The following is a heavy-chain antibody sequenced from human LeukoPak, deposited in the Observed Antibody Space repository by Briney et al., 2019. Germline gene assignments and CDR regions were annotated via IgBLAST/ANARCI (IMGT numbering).Heavy chain of an antibody. J-gene: IGHJ5*01. Sequence: PSGTLSLTCAVSGGSISSGSYYWGWIRQPPGKGLEWIGNIHYSGITYYNPSLKSRVTTSVDTSKDQFSLKVTSVTAADTAVYYCARQPHAFDNWFDSWGQGTLVTVSS. V-gene: IGHV4-39*01. CDR2: IHYSGIT. CDR3: ARQPHAFDNWFDS. D-gene: IGHD3-10*01. CDR1: GGSISSGSYY.